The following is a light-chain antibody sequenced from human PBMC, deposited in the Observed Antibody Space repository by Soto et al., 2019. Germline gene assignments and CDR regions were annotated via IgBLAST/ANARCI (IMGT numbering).Light chain of an antibody. CDR3: LQDYIYPYT. V-gene: IGKV1-6*01. J-gene: IGKJ2*01. CDR1: QGIRNA. CDR2: AVS. Sequence: AIQMTQSPSSLSASVGDRVTITCRASQGIRNALGWYQQKPGQAPTLLIYAVSFLHSGVPSRFSGSESGTDFTLTISSLQPEEFATYYCLQDYIYPYTFGQGTTLEIK.